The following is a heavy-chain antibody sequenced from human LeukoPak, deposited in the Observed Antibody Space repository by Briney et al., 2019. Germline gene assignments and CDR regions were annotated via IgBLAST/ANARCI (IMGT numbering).Heavy chain of an antibody. CDR2: INGRGNYI. J-gene: IGHJ3*02. CDR1: GFSFSTYT. V-gene: IGHV3-21*01. D-gene: IGHD3-22*01. CDR3: ASRGGLYYDSSGYPDAFDI. Sequence: PGGSLRLSCAASGFSFSTYTMTWVRQAPGKGLEWVSSINGRGNYIYYADSVKGRFTISRDNSKNTLYLQMNSLRAEDTAVYYCASRGGLYYDSSGYPDAFDIWGQGTMVTVSS.